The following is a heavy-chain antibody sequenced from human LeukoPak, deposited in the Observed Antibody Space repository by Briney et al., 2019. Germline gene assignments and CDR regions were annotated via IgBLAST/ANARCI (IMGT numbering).Heavy chain of an antibody. CDR1: GFTFSTSW. CDR2: ISPDGSTK. J-gene: IGHJ4*02. V-gene: IGHV3-7*03. CDR3: ATGASGSWDF. D-gene: IGHD6-13*01. Sequence: GGSLRLSCAASGFTFSTSWMSWVRQPPGEGLEWVANISPDGSTKYHMDSVKGRFTISRDNAKDSLYLEMSRLRDDDTAMYYCATGASGSWDFGGQGTLVTVSS.